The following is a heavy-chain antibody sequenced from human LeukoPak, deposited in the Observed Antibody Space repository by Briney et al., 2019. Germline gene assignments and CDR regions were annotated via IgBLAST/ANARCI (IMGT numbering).Heavy chain of an antibody. V-gene: IGHV3-13*01. Sequence: PGGSLRLSCAASGFTFSSYDMHWVRQATGKGLEWVSAIGTAGDTYYPGSVKGRFTISRENAKNSLYLQMNSLRAGDTAMYYCARADSSGWYDYWGQGTLVTVSS. D-gene: IGHD6-19*01. J-gene: IGHJ4*02. CDR1: GFTFSSYD. CDR2: IGTAGDT. CDR3: ARADSSGWYDY.